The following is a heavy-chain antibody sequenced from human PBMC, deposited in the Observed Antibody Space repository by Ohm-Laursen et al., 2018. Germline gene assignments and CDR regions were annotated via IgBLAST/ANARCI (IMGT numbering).Heavy chain of an antibody. D-gene: IGHD3-3*01. CDR2: IYSSGST. J-gene: IGHJ3*02. CDR1: GGSISSYY. CDR3: ARHSSRPFWSGLI. Sequence: SETLSLTCTVSGGSISSYYWSWIRQPAGEGLEWIGRIYSSGSTDYNPSLKSRVTLSVDTSKKQFSLNLSSVTAADTAVYYCARHSSRPFWSGLIWGQGTMVTVSS. V-gene: IGHV4-4*07.